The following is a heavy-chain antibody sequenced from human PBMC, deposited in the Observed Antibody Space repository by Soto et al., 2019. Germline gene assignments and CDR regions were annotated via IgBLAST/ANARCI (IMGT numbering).Heavy chain of an antibody. J-gene: IGHJ4*02. CDR3: ASIAAPGTTHFDF. CDR1: GGSISSGDYY. D-gene: IGHD6-13*01. CDR2: ISYSGNT. Sequence: SETLSLTCTVSGGSISSGDYYWSWIRQPPGNGLEWIGYISYSGNTFYNPSLKSRVTISVDTSKNQFYLHLSSVTAADTAIFYCASIAAPGTTHFDFWGQGTLVTVSS. V-gene: IGHV4-30-4*01.